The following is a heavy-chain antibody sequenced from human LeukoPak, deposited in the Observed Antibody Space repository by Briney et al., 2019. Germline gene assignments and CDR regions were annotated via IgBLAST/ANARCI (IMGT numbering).Heavy chain of an antibody. D-gene: IGHD2-15*01. V-gene: IGHV4-59*12. CDR2: IYYSGST. CDR3: AREASTSGAFDI. J-gene: IGHJ3*02. CDR1: DGSISSYY. Sequence: SETLSLTCTVSDGSISSYYWSWIRQPPGKGLEWIGYIYYSGSTSYNPSLKNRVTISVDTSRNQFSLKLTSVTAADTAVYYCAREASTSGAFDIWGQGTMVTVSS.